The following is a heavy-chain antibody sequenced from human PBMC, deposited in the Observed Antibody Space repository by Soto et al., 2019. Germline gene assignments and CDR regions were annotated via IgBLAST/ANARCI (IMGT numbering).Heavy chain of an antibody. V-gene: IGHV3-30-3*01. D-gene: IGHD3-9*01. CDR2: ISYDGSNK. CDR3: ASSPYYDILTGYPPPFDY. Sequence: QVQLVESGGGVXQPGRSLRLSCAASGFTFSSYAMHWVRQAPGKGLEWVAVISYDGSNKYYADSVKGRFTISRDNSKNTLYLQMNSLRAEDTAVYYCASSPYYDILTGYPPPFDYWGQGTLVTVSS. J-gene: IGHJ4*02. CDR1: GFTFSSYA.